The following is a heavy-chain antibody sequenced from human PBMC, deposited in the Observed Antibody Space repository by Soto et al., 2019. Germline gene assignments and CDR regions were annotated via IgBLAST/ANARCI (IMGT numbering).Heavy chain of an antibody. CDR1: GGSISSSTSY. D-gene: IGHD3-3*01. V-gene: IGHV4-39*01. Sequence: SETLSLTCTVSGGSISSSTSYWGWIRQPPGKGLECIGTVYHTGRNYYNPSLNSRVAISVDTSKNQFPLKLSSVTAADAALYYCARSESGYYTHWGQGALVTVSS. CDR2: VYHTGRN. J-gene: IGHJ4*02. CDR3: ARSESGYYTH.